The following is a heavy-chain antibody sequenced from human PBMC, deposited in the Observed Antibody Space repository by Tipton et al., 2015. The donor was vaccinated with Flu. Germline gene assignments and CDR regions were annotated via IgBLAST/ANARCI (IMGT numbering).Heavy chain of an antibody. Sequence: TLSLTCTVSGDSITSYYWSWIRQPPGKGLEWIGYISNSGSTYYNPSLKSRLTISVDTSKSQFSLKLSSVTAADTAVYYCATFKRNPYYHFDYWGQGTLVTVSS. J-gene: IGHJ4*02. CDR1: GDSITSYY. CDR3: ATFKRNPYYHFDY. CDR2: ISNSGST. V-gene: IGHV4-59*04. D-gene: IGHD1-14*01.